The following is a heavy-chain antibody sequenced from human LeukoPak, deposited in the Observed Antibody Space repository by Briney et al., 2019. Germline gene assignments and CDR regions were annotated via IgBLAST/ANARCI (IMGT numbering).Heavy chain of an antibody. CDR2: IYYSGST. J-gene: IGHJ5*02. V-gene: IGHV4-59*12. D-gene: IGHD3-22*01. Sequence: SETLSLTCTVSGGSISSYYWSWIRQPPGKGLEWIGHIYYSGSTNYNPSPKRRVTISVDTSKNKFSLKLSSVTAAGTAVYYCDRAETGYYDSSGYYLIDPWGQGTLVTVSS. CDR1: GGSISSYY. CDR3: DRAETGYYDSSGYYLIDP.